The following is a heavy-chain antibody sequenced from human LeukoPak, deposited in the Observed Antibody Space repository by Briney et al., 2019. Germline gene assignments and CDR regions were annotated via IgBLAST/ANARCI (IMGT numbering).Heavy chain of an antibody. CDR1: GFTFSSYE. J-gene: IGHJ4*02. Sequence: EGSLRLSCAASGFTFSSYEMNWVRQAPGKGLEWVSYIDTSGSTTYYAESVKGRFTISRDNAKSSLYLQMNSLRAEDTAVYYCAREGWELLFDFDYWGQGTLVTVSS. V-gene: IGHV3-48*03. CDR2: IDTSGSTT. D-gene: IGHD1-26*01. CDR3: AREGWELLFDFDY.